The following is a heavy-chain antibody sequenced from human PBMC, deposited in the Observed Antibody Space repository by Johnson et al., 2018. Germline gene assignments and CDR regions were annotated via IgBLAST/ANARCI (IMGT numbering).Heavy chain of an antibody. CDR3: GRDLPAPRRYYYYGMDV. V-gene: IGHV3-33*01. J-gene: IGHJ6*02. CDR1: GFTFSSYG. Sequence: QVQLVQSGGGVVQPGRSLRLSCAASGFTFSSYGMHWVRQAPGKGLEWVAVIWYDGSNKYYVDSVKGRSTISRDNAKNSLYLQMNSLRAEDTAVYYCGRDLPAPRRYYYYGMDVWGQGTTVTVSS. CDR2: IWYDGSNK.